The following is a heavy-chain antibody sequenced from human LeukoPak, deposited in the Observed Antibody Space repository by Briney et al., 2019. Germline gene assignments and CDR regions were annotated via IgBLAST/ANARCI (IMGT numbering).Heavy chain of an antibody. CDR1: GGSISTGDYY. CDR3: ARGDFAYYFDS. CDR2: IFYTGST. Sequence: SQTLSLTRSVSGGSISTGDYYWSWIRQPPGKGLEWIGYIFYTGSTYYNPSLKSRVTISVDTSKNQFSLKLSSVTAADTAVYYCARGDFAYYFDSWGQGTLVTVSS. V-gene: IGHV4-30-4*08. J-gene: IGHJ4*02.